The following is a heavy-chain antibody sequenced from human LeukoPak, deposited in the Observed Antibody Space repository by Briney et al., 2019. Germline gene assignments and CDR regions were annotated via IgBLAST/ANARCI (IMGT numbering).Heavy chain of an antibody. V-gene: IGHV3-48*02. J-gene: IGHJ4*02. CDR3: ARDPYDSSGSWLGYFDY. D-gene: IGHD3-22*01. CDR2: ISSSSSNM. Sequence: GGSLRLSCAASGFTFSSYSMNWVRQAPGKGLEWVSYISSSSSNMYYADSVKGRFTISRDNAKNSLYLQMNSLRDEDTAVYYCARDPYDSSGSWLGYFDYWGQGTLVTVSS. CDR1: GFTFSSYS.